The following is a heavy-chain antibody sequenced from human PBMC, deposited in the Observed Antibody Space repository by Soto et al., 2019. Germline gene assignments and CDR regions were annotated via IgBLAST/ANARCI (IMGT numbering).Heavy chain of an antibody. CDR3: ARQYHNWNYPSSIDY. CDR1: GGSISSSSYY. V-gene: IGHV4-39*01. J-gene: IGHJ4*02. Sequence: PSETLSLTCTVSGGSISSSSYYWGWIRQPPGKGLEWIGSIYYSGSTYYNPSLKSRVTISVDTSKNQFSLKLSSVTAADTAVYYCARQYHNWNYPSSIDYWGQGTLVTVSS. D-gene: IGHD1-7*01. CDR2: IYYSGST.